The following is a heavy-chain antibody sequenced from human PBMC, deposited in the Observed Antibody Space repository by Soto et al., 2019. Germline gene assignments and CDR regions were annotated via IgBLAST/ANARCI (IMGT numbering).Heavy chain of an antibody. CDR1: GYTFTNFG. D-gene: IGHD3-16*01. J-gene: IGHJ4*02. Sequence: QVQLVQSGAEVKKPGASVKVSCKASGYTFTNFGISWVRQAPGPGLELRGWISAYNGNTNYAQKFQGSVTMTTDTSTSTAYMEVRSLRFADTAVYYCARGGTPSDYWGQGTLVTVSS. CDR2: ISAYNGNT. V-gene: IGHV1-18*01. CDR3: ARGGTPSDY.